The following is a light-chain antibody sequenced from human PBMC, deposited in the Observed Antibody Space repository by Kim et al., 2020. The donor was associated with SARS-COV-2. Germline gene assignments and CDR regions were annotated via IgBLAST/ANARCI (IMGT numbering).Light chain of an antibody. CDR2: EVN. CDR1: ISDIGGYNF. Sequence: QSVTIPSTGTISDIGGYNFVAWYQQHPGKAPKVMIYEVNKRPSGFPDRFSGSKSGNTASLTVSGLQAEDEADYYCSSYAGRQNLVFGGGTQLTVL. V-gene: IGLV2-8*01. J-gene: IGLJ2*01. CDR3: SSYAGRQNLV.